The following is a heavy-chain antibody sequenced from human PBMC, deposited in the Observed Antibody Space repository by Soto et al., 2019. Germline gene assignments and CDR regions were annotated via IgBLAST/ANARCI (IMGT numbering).Heavy chain of an antibody. J-gene: IGHJ3*01. CDR3: AKSSSGYSGDAFDV. V-gene: IGHV3-23*01. CDR1: GFTFSSYA. D-gene: IGHD3-22*01. Sequence: GGSLRLSCAASGFTFSSYAMSWVRQAPGKGLEWVSVISGSGVNRYYADSVKGRFSNSRDNSKNTLYLQMNSLRAEDTAVYYCAKSSSGYSGDAFDVWGQGAMVTVSS. CDR2: ISGSGVNR.